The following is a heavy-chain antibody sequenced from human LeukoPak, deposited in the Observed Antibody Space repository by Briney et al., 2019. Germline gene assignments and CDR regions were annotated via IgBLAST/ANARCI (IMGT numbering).Heavy chain of an antibody. D-gene: IGHD2-15*01. CDR2: IYYSGST. J-gene: IGHJ4*02. Sequence: SETLSLTCTVSGGSISSSSYYWGWIRQPPGKGLEWIGSIYYSGSTYYNLSLKSRVTISVDTSKNQFSLKLSSVTAADTAVYYCARDLTEYCSGGSCYGHDYWGQGTLVTVSS. CDR3: ARDLTEYCSGGSCYGHDY. V-gene: IGHV4-39*07. CDR1: GGSISSSSYY.